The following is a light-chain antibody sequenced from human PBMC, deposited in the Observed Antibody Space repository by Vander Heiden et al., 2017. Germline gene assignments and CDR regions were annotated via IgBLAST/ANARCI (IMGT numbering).Light chain of an antibody. V-gene: IGKV1-39*01. CDR1: QSISSY. J-gene: IGKJ1*01. CDR2: AAS. CDR3: QQSYSTPWT. Sequence: DIQMTPYPSSLSASVGDSVTITCRASQSISSYLNCYQQKPGKAPKLLIYAASSLQSGVPSRFSGSGSGTDFTLTISSLQPEDFATYYCQQSYSTPWTFGQGTKVEIK.